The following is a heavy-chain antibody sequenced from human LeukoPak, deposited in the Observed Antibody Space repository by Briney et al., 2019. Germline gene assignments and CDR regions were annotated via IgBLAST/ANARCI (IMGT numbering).Heavy chain of an antibody. CDR1: GFTFSSYG. CDR2: ISYDGSDK. D-gene: IGHD2-15*01. V-gene: IGHV3-30*02. Sequence: GGSLRLSCAASGFTFSSYGMHWVRQAPGKVLEWVAFISYDGSDKYYADSVKGRFTISRDNSKNTLYLQMSSLRAEDTAVYYCAKDRRGSCNGGSCYCCDYWGQGTLVTVSS. CDR3: AKDRRGSCNGGSCYCCDY. J-gene: IGHJ4*02.